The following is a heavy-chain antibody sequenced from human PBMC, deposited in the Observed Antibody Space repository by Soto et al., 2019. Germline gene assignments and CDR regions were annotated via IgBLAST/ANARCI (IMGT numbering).Heavy chain of an antibody. CDR1: GFTFSSYE. V-gene: IGHV3-48*03. Sequence: EVQLVESGGGLVQPGGSLRLSCAASGFTFSSYEMNWVRQAAGKGLEWVSYINSSGSTIYYADSVKGRFTISRDNAKNSLYLQMNSLRAEDTAVYYCAREGGGSYFDYWGQGTLVTVSS. CDR2: INSSGSTI. J-gene: IGHJ4*02. D-gene: IGHD1-26*01. CDR3: AREGGGSYFDY.